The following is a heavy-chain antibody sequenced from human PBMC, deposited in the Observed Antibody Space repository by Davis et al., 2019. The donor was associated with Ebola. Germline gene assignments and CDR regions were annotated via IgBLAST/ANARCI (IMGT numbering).Heavy chain of an antibody. CDR2: IKQDGSQT. D-gene: IGHD2-8*02. CDR1: GFTFSSYW. CDR3: TRGSTGS. V-gene: IGHV3-7*03. Sequence: GGSLRLSCAVSGFTFSSYWMSWVRQAPGKGLEWVANIKQDGSQTYHMDSVKGRFTISRDNAKNSLYLQMNSLRAEDTAVYYCTRGSTGSWGQGTLVTVSS. J-gene: IGHJ5*02.